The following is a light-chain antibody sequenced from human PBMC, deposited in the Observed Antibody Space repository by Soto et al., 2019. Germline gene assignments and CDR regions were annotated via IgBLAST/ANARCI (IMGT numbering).Light chain of an antibody. CDR1: QSVSSSY. Sequence: EIVLTQSPGTLSLSPGEGSTLSCRASQSVSSSYIAWYQQRPGQTHSXXIYGASTRATGIPDRFSGSVSGTHLTITISRLEPGDGEVYYGQHLGGTTFTFGQGTRLEIK. J-gene: IGKJ5*01. V-gene: IGKV3-20*01. CDR3: QHLGGTTFT. CDR2: GAS.